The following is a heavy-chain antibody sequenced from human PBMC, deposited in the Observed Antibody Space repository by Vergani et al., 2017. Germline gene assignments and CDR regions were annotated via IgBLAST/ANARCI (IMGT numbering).Heavy chain of an antibody. V-gene: IGHV3-23*01. CDR1: GFTFSSYA. D-gene: IGHD2-15*01. CDR2: ISGSGGST. Sequence: EVQLLESGGGLVQPGGSLRLSCAASGFTFSSYAMSWVRQAPGKGLEWVSAISGSGGSTYYADSVKGRFTISRDNSKNTLYLQMNSLRAEDTAVYYCARDRSSGGSCYSGGLDYGGQGTLVTVSS. J-gene: IGHJ4*02. CDR3: ARDRSSGGSCYSGGLDY.